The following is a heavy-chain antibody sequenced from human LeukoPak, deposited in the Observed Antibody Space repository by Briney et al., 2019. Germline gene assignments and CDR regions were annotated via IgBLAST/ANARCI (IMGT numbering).Heavy chain of an antibody. CDR2: ISSSSSYI. CDR3: ARDRRTYDTTPYYYMDV. Sequence: PGGSLRLSCAASGFTFSSYSMNWVRQAPGKGLEWVSSISSSSSYIYYADSVKGRFTISRDNAKNSLYLQMNSLRAEDTAVYYCARDRRTYDTTPYYYMDVWGKGTTVTVSS. CDR1: GFTFSSYS. D-gene: IGHD3-9*01. V-gene: IGHV3-21*01. J-gene: IGHJ6*03.